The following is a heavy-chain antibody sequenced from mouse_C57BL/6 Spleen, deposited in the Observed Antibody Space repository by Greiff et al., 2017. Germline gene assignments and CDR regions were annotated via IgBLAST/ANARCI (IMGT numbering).Heavy chain of an antibody. Sequence: EVQRVESGGGLVKPGGSLKLSCAASGFTFSDYGMHWVRQAPEKGLEWVAYISSGSSTIYYADTVKGRFTISRDNAKNTLFLQMTSLRSEDTAMYYCARDFVFRITPFAYWGQGTLVTVSA. J-gene: IGHJ3*01. D-gene: IGHD1-1*01. V-gene: IGHV5-17*01. CDR2: ISSGSSTI. CDR1: GFTFSDYG. CDR3: ARDFVFRITPFAY.